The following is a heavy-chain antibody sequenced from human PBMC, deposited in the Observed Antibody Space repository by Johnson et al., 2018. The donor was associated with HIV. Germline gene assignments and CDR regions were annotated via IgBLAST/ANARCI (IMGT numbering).Heavy chain of an antibody. J-gene: IGHJ3*02. CDR3: AREMAWEDAFDI. D-gene: IGHD5-24*01. CDR2: ISWNSGSI. Sequence: VQLVESGGGLVQPGRSLRLSCAASGFTFDDYAMHWVRQAPGKGLEWVSGISWNSGSIGYADSVKGRFTISRDNAKNSLYLQMNSLRAEDTAVYYCAREMAWEDAFDIWGQGTMVTVSS. V-gene: IGHV3-9*01. CDR1: GFTFDDYA.